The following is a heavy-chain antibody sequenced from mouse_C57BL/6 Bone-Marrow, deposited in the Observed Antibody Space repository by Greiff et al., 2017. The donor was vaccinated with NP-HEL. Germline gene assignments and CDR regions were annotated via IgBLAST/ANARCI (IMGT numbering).Heavy chain of an antibody. D-gene: IGHD1-1*01. CDR2: IDPSDSYT. CDR1: GYTFTSYW. J-gene: IGHJ2*01. V-gene: IGHV1-69*01. CDR3: AREDYYGSSYAWYFDY. Sequence: VQLQQPGAELVMPGASVKLSCKASGYTFTSYWMHWVKQRPGQGLEWIGEIDPSDSYTNYNQKFNGKSKLTVDKSSSTAYMQLSSLTSEDSAVYYCAREDYYGSSYAWYFDYWGQGTTLTVSS.